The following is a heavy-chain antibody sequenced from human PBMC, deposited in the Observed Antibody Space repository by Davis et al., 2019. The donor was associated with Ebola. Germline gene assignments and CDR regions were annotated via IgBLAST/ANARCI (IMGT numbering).Heavy chain of an antibody. CDR1: GYTFTSYA. J-gene: IGHJ4*02. CDR2: INAGNGNT. CDR3: ARDLGILPPDY. V-gene: IGHV1-3*01. D-gene: IGHD3-16*01. Sequence: AASVKVSCKASGYTFTSYAMHWVRQAPGQRLEWMGWINAGNGNTKFSHKFQGRVTITRDTSARTAYMELRSLRSDDTAVYYCARDLGILPPDYWGQGTLVTVSS.